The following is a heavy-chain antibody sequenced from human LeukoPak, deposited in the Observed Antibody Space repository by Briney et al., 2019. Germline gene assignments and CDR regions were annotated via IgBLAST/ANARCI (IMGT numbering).Heavy chain of an antibody. D-gene: IGHD6-19*01. J-gene: IGHJ4*02. CDR2: ISPRGDKT. CDR1: GFTFSTYA. Sequence: GGSLRLSCAASGFTFSTYAMTWVRQAPGEGLEWVSAISPRGDKTYYADSVKGRFTISRDNSKNTLYLQMNSLRAEDTAIYYCAKERSAGWPFDYWGQGTRVTLSS. V-gene: IGHV3-23*01. CDR3: AKERSAGWPFDY.